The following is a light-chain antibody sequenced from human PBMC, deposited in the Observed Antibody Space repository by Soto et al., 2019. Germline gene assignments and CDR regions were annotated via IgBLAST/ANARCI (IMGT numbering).Light chain of an antibody. J-gene: IGKJ4*01. CDR3: QESYSTPLT. CDR1: ESISRY. CDR2: GAS. Sequence: DIQMPQSPPSLSASVGARATITGRTSESISRYLNWYQQKPGRAPKLLIYGASTLESGVPSRFSGSGSGTDFTLTINNLQPEEFASYFCQESYSTPLTFGRGTKVDIK. V-gene: IGKV1-39*01.